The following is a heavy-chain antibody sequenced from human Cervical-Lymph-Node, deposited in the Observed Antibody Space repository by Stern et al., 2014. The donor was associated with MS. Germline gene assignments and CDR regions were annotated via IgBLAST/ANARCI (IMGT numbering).Heavy chain of an antibody. V-gene: IGHV1-2*06. CDR3: VGRGDEGFDH. D-gene: IGHD3-10*01. CDR1: GYTFTAYY. J-gene: IGHJ4*02. CDR2: MNPQSGDP. Sequence: VQLVQSGAEVREPGASVKVSCKASGYTFTAYYVHWVRQARGQGLEWMGRMNPQSGDPNYAQNFQGRVTMTRDTSISTAYMELSSLKYDDTALYYCVGRGDEGFDHWGQGTLVTVS.